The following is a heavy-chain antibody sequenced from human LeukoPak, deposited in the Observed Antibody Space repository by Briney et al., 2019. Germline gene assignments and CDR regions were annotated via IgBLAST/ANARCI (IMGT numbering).Heavy chain of an antibody. CDR3: ANDYRSGSFHDF. CDR1: GFTFSSYS. CDR2: ISRRDDYT. J-gene: IGHJ4*02. Sequence: GGSLRLSCAASGFTFSSYSMSWVRQPPGKGLEWVSVISRRDDYTYYADSVKGRFTISRDNSKNTLYLQMNTLRAEDTAVYYCANDYRSGSFHDFWGQGTLVTVSS. V-gene: IGHV3-23*01. D-gene: IGHD3-10*01.